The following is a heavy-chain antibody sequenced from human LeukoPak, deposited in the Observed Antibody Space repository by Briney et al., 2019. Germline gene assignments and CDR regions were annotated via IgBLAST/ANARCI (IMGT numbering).Heavy chain of an antibody. CDR1: GITFSSYG. CDR2: IGTTTSTI. Sequence: QPGGSLRLSCAASGITFSSYGMNGVRQAPGKGLEWVSYIGTTTSTIYYADSVKGRFNISRDNAENTLYLEMNILRPEDTAVYFCTLFSVYKFDLWGQGTLVTVSS. CDR3: TLFSVYKFDL. V-gene: IGHV3-48*04. D-gene: IGHD5/OR15-5a*01. J-gene: IGHJ5*02.